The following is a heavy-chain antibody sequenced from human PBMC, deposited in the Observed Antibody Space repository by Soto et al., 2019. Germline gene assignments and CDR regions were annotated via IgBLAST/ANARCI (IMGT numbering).Heavy chain of an antibody. V-gene: IGHV3-23*01. J-gene: IGHJ4*02. Sequence: EVQLLEAGGGLVQPGGSLRLSCAASGFTFSSYAMSWVRQAPGKGLEWVLAISGSGGSTYYADSVKGRFTISRDNSKNTLYLQMNSLRAEDTAVYYCAKSSRGMVAATPFDYWGQGTLVTVSS. CDR3: AKSSRGMVAATPFDY. CDR1: GFTFSSYA. CDR2: ISGSGGST. D-gene: IGHD2-15*01.